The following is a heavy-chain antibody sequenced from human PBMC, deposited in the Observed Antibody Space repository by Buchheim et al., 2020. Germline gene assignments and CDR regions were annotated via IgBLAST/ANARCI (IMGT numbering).Heavy chain of an antibody. J-gene: IGHJ4*02. D-gene: IGHD2-21*02. CDR1: GGSIKRYY. V-gene: IGHV4-4*07. Sequence: QVHLQESGPGLVKPSETLSLTCNVSGGSIKRYYWSWIRQAAGKGLELVGRIYSSGNANYSPPLRSRVTMSVDTSKNQVFLRLTSVTAADTAMYFCAREVKTAIPDYWGQG. CDR3: AREVKTAIPDY. CDR2: IYSSGNA.